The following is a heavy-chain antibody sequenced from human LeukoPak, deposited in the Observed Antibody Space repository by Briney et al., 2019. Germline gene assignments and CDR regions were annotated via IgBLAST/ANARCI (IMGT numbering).Heavy chain of an antibody. V-gene: IGHV3-23*01. CDR3: AKAHDFWSGYSADY. CDR1: GFTFSSYA. D-gene: IGHD3-3*01. J-gene: IGHJ4*02. Sequence: GGSLRLSCAASGFTFSSYAMIWVRQAPGKGLEWVSAISGSGGSTYYADSVKGRFTISRDNSKNTLYLQMNSLRAEDTAVYYCAKAHDFWSGYSADYWGQGTLVTVSS. CDR2: ISGSGGST.